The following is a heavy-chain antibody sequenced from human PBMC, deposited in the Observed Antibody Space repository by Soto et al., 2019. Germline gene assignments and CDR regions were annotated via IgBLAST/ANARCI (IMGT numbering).Heavy chain of an antibody. J-gene: IGHJ6*03. CDR1: GGSISSYY. V-gene: IGHV4-59*01. CDR2: IYYSGST. D-gene: IGHD5-12*01. Sequence: SETLSLTCTVSGGSISSYYLSWIRQPPGKGLEWIGHIYYSGSTNYNPSLKCRVTISVDTSKNQFSLKLSSVPAADTAVYYCARGDVDIVATITSSYYYYYMDVWGKGTTVTVSS. CDR3: ARGDVDIVATITSSYYYYYMDV.